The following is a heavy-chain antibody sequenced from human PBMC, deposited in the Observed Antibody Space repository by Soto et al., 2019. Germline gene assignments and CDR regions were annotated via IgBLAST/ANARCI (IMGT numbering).Heavy chain of an antibody. J-gene: IGHJ5*02. CDR1: GFTFRSFT. D-gene: IGHD6-25*01. CDR2: ISSNSAYI. CDR3: TRDASRDSGARGWFDP. Sequence: GGSLRLSCAASGFTFRSFTMNWVRQAPGKGLEWVSTISSNSAYIYYTDALRGRFTISRDNAKNSLHLQMNSLRAEDTAVYHCTRDASRDSGARGWFDPWGPGTLVTVSS. V-gene: IGHV3-21*01.